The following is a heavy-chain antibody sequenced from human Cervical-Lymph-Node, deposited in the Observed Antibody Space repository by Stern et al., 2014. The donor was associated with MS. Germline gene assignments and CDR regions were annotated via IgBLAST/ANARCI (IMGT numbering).Heavy chain of an antibody. V-gene: IGHV7-4-1*02. CDR1: GYTFTTYA. Sequence: QVQLVQSGSELKKPGASVKVSCKAFGYTFTTYAMSWVRQAPGQGLEWMGWINTHTGNPTYSRDCTGRFVFSLDPFVNPTYLQINGLKVEDTAVYYWARGYSSGWYTSGYFDLWGRGTLVTVSS. J-gene: IGHJ2*01. CDR2: INTHTGNP. CDR3: ARGYSSGWYTSGYFDL. D-gene: IGHD6-19*01.